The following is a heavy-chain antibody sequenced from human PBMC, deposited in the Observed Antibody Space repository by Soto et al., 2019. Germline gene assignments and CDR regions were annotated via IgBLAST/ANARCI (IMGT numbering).Heavy chain of an antibody. CDR1: GGSFSGYY. D-gene: IGHD5-12*01. J-gene: IGHJ4*02. CDR2: INHSGST. Sequence: QVQLQQWGAGLLKPSETLSLTCAVYGGSFSGYYWSWIRQPPGKGLEWIGEINHSGSTNYNPSLKSRVTISVDTSKNQFSLKLSFVTAADTAVYYCARGKWLRSSIDYWGQGTLVTVSS. V-gene: IGHV4-34*01. CDR3: ARGKWLRSSIDY.